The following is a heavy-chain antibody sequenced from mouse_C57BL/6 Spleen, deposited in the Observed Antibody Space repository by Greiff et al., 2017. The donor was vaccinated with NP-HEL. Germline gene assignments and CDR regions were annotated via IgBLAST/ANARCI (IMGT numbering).Heavy chain of an antibody. CDR2: ISYDGSN. V-gene: IGHV3-6*01. Sequence: EVQLVESGPGLVKPSQSLSLTCSVTGYSITSGYYWNWIRQFPGNKLEWMGYISYDGSNNYNPSLKNRISITRDTSKNQFFLKLNSVTTEDTATYYCARYSPFAYWGQGTLVTVSA. CDR3: ARYSPFAY. D-gene: IGHD2-12*01. CDR1: GYSITSGYY. J-gene: IGHJ3*01.